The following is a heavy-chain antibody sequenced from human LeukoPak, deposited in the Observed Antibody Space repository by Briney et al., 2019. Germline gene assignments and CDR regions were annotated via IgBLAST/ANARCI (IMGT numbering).Heavy chain of an antibody. Sequence: GGSLRLSCAASGFTFNTYSMNWVRQAPGKGLEWVSYITSSSSSIYYADSVKGRFTIPRDNAKNSLYLQMNSLRAEDTAVYYCARDNMGFDYWGQGTLVTVSS. CDR2: ITSSSSSI. CDR1: GFTFNTYS. V-gene: IGHV3-48*01. CDR3: ARDNMGFDY. J-gene: IGHJ4*02. D-gene: IGHD2/OR15-2a*01.